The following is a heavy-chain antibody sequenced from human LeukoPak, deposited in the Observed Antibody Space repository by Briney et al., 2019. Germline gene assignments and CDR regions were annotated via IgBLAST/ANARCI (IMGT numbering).Heavy chain of an antibody. CDR2: ISWNSGSI. CDR1: GFTFSTYW. CDR3: AKSLDIVVVPAAISAFDI. J-gene: IGHJ3*02. V-gene: IGHV3-23*01. Sequence: GGSLRLSCAASGFTFSTYWMHWVRQAPGKGLEWVSGISWNSGSIGYADSVKGRFTISRDNSKNTLYLQMNSLRAEDTAVYYCAKSLDIVVVPAAISAFDIWGQGTMVTVSS. D-gene: IGHD2-2*01.